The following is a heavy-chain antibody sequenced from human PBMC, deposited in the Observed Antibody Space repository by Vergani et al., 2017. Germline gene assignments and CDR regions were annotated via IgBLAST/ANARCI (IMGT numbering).Heavy chain of an antibody. CDR3: AKDTLEAVYFDY. CDR2: INPKSGGT. CDR1: GYTFIGYY. V-gene: IGHV1-2*02. Sequence: QVQLVQSGAEVKKPGASVKVSCKASGYTFIGYYMHWVRQAPGQGLEWMGWINPKSGGTNYAQKSQGRVTMTRDTSISTAYMELSRLRSDDTAVYYCAKDTLEAVYFDYWGQGTLVTVSS. D-gene: IGHD5-24*01. J-gene: IGHJ4*02.